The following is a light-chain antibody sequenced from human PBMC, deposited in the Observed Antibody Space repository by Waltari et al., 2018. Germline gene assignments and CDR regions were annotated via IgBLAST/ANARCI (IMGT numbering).Light chain of an antibody. CDR3: CSYGGSYSFVV. J-gene: IGLJ2*01. CDR2: DVT. V-gene: IGLV2-11*01. Sequence: QSALPQPRSVSGSPGQSVTISCTGTSSDVGGYNHVSWYQQHPGKAPKLIIYDVTKRPSGVPDRFSGSKSGNTASLTISGLQAEDEADYYCCSYGGSYSFVVFGGGTKLTVL. CDR1: SSDVGGYNH.